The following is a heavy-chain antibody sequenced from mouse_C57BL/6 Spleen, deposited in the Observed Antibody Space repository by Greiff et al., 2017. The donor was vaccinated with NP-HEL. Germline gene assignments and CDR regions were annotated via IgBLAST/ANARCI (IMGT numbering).Heavy chain of an antibody. V-gene: IGHV1-15*01. Sequence: QVQLQQSGAELVRPGASVTLSCKASGYTFTDYEMHWVKQTPVHGLEWMGAIDPETGGTAYNQKFKGKAILTADKASSTAYMELRSLTPEDSAVYYCTRNYGSSYWYFDVWGTGTTVTVSS. D-gene: IGHD1-1*01. J-gene: IGHJ1*03. CDR2: IDPETGGT. CDR3: TRNYGSSYWYFDV. CDR1: GYTFTDYE.